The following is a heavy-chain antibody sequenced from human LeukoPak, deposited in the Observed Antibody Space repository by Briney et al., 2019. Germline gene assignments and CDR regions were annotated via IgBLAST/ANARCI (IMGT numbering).Heavy chain of an antibody. CDR2: ISYDGSNK. D-gene: IGHD6-19*01. V-gene: IGHV3-30*03. Sequence: PGGSLRLSCAASGFTFSSYGMHWVRQAPGKGLEWVAVISYDGSNKYYADSVKGRFTISRDNSKNTLYLQMNSLRAEDTAVYYCARDSPLKIVAGTAPGGVDYWGQGTLVTVSS. J-gene: IGHJ4*02. CDR3: ARDSPLKIVAGTAPGGVDY. CDR1: GFTFSSYG.